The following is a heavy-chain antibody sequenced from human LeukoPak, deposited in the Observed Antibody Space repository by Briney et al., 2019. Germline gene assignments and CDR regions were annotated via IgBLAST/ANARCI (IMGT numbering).Heavy chain of an antibody. CDR1: GYTFTGYY. CDR3: ARDLTYYDSSGSLSY. CDR2: INPNSGGA. J-gene: IGHJ4*02. D-gene: IGHD3-22*01. Sequence: ASVKVSCKASGYTFTGYYMHWVRQAPGQGLEWMGWINPNSGGANYAQKFQGRVTMTRDTSISTAYMELSRLRSDDTAVYYCARDLTYYDSSGSLSYWGQGTLVTVSS. V-gene: IGHV1-2*02.